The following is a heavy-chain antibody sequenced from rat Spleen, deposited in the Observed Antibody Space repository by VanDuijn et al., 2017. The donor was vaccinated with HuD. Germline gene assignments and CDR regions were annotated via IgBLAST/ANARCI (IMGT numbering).Heavy chain of an antibody. J-gene: IGHJ4*01. Sequence: EVQLVESGGGLVQPGRSLKLSCAASGFTFSNYGMHWIRQAPTKGLEWVASISPSGVSTYYRDSVKGRFTISRDNAKSTLYLQMNSLRSEDTATYYCTRAIYTTDYYYAKGYYVMDAWGQGASVTVSS. V-gene: IGHV5-19*01. CDR3: TRAIYTTDYYYAKGYYVMDA. CDR2: ISPSGVST. CDR1: GFTFSNYG. D-gene: IGHD1-6*01.